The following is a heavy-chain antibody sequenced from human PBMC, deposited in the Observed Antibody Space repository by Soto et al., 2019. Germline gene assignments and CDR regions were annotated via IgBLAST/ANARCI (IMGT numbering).Heavy chain of an antibody. CDR2: INAGNGNT. J-gene: IGHJ3*02. Sequence: ASVKVSCKASGYTFTSYAMHWVRQAPGQRLEWMGWINAGNGNTKYSQKFQGRVTITRDTSASTAYMELSSLRSEDTAVYYCASSAFVYYGSGSYFTPDAFDIWGQGTMVTVS. V-gene: IGHV1-3*01. D-gene: IGHD3-10*01. CDR3: ASSAFVYYGSGSYFTPDAFDI. CDR1: GYTFTSYA.